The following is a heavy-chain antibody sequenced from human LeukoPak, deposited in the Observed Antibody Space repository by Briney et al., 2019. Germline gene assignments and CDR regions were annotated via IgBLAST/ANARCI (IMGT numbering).Heavy chain of an antibody. CDR2: IRTDGGST. Sequence: PGGSLRLSCAASGFAFSTYWMHWVRQAPGKGLVWVSRIRTDGGSTYYADSVKGRFTVSRDNAKNSLYLQMNSLRAEDTAVYYCARDSHIVGRRDFDYWGQGTLVTVSS. J-gene: IGHJ4*02. CDR3: ARDSHIVGRRDFDY. D-gene: IGHD1-26*01. CDR1: GFAFSTYW. V-gene: IGHV3-74*01.